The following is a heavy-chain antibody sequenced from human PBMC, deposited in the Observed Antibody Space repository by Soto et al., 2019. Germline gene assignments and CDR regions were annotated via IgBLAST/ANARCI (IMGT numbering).Heavy chain of an antibody. CDR2: ISYDGSNK. CDR3: AREYYYDSSELDY. D-gene: IGHD3-22*01. V-gene: IGHV3-30-3*01. CDR1: GYTFSSYA. J-gene: IGHJ4*02. Sequence: GGSLRLSCAASGYTFSSYAMDWVRQAPGKGLEWVAVISYDGSNKYYADSVKGRFTISRDNSKNTLYLQMNRLRDEDKAVYYCAREYYYDSSELDYWGQGTLVTVSS.